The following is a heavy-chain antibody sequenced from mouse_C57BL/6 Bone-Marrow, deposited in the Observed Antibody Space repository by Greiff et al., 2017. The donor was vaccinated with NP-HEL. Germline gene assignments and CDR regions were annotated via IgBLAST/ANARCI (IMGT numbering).Heavy chain of an antibody. Sequence: EVHLVESGPGMVKPSQSLSLTCTVTGYSITSGYDWHWIRHFPGNKLEWMGYISYSGSTNYNPSLKSRISITHDTSKNHFFLKLNSVTTEDTATYYCARGGGTDLAYWGQGTLVTVSA. V-gene: IGHV3-1*01. CDR2: ISYSGST. CDR1: GYSITSGYD. D-gene: IGHD4-1*01. J-gene: IGHJ3*01. CDR3: ARGGGTDLAY.